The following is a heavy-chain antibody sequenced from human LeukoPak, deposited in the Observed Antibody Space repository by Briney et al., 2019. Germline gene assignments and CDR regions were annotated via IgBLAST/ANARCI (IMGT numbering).Heavy chain of an antibody. Sequence: PSQTLSLTCTVSGGSISSGGYYWSWLRQHPGQGLEWIGYIYYSGSTNYNPSLKSRITISVDTSKNQFSLKLSSVTAADTAVYYCARHVRGVATYYFDYWGQGTLVSVSS. CDR3: ARHVRGVATYYFDY. CDR1: GGSISSGGYY. J-gene: IGHJ4*02. CDR2: IYYSGST. V-gene: IGHV4-31*03. D-gene: IGHD3-10*02.